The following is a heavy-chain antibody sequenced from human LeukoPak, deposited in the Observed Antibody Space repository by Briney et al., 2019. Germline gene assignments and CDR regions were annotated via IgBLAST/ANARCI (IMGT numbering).Heavy chain of an antibody. CDR3: AELGITMIGGV. Sequence: GGSLRLSCAASGFTFSSYWMHWVRHAPGKGLVWVSRINSDGSSTSYADSVKGRFTISRDNAKNTLYLQMKSLRAEDTAVYYCAELGITMIGGVWGKGTTVTISS. CDR1: GFTFSSYW. CDR2: INSDGSST. J-gene: IGHJ6*04. D-gene: IGHD3-10*02. V-gene: IGHV3-74*01.